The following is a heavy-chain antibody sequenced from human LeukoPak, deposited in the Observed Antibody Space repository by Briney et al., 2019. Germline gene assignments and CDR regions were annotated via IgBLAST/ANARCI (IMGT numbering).Heavy chain of an antibody. Sequence: SETLSLTCAVYGGSFSGYYWSWIRQPPGKGLEWIGEINHSGSTNYNPSLKSRVTISVDTSKNQFSLKLSSVTAADTAVYYCARGRTTYYGSGSYSFPHGMDVWGQGTTVTVSS. CDR1: GGSFSGYY. D-gene: IGHD3-10*01. V-gene: IGHV4-34*01. CDR3: ARGRTTYYGSGSYSFPHGMDV. CDR2: INHSGST. J-gene: IGHJ6*02.